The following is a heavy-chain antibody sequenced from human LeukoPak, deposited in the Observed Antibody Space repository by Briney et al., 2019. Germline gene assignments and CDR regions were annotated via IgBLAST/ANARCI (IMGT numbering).Heavy chain of an antibody. CDR1: GFTFSSSW. D-gene: IGHD6-13*01. CDR2: ITSDGRTT. CDR3: ALSSSWYGGFFDY. J-gene: IGHJ4*02. V-gene: IGHV3-74*01. Sequence: PGGSLRLSCTASGFTFSSSWMHWFRQGPGKGLVWVSRITSDGRTTIYADSVKGRFSISRDNSKNTLYLQMNSLRAEDTAVYYCALSSSWYGGFFDYWGQGTLVTVSS.